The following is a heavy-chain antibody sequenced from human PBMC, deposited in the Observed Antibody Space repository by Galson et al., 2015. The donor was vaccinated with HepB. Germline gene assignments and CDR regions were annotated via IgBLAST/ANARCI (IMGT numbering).Heavy chain of an antibody. CDR2: INSSSSTK. CDR3: ASSGTGGSSGQPPKTDY. V-gene: IGHV3-48*01. D-gene: IGHD3-22*01. CDR1: GFTFSSYN. J-gene: IGHJ4*02. Sequence: SLRLSCAASGFTFSSYNMNWVRQAPGKGLEWVSYINSSSSTKYYADSVKGRFTISRDNTKNSLYLQMNSLRAEDTAVYYCASSGTGGSSGQPPKTDYWGQGTPVTVSS.